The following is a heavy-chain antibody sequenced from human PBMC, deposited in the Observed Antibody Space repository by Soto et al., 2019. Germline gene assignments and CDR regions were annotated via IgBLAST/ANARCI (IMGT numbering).Heavy chain of an antibody. J-gene: IGHJ5*02. D-gene: IGHD4-17*01. CDR3: ARVPGMNYGDYLNWFDP. CDR2: IYYSGST. V-gene: IGHV4-59*01. CDR1: GGSISSYY. Sequence: PSETLSLTCTVSGGSISSYYWSWIRQPPGKGLEWIGYIYYSGSTNYNPSLKSRVTISVDTSKNQFSLKLSSVTAADTAVYYCARVPGMNYGDYLNWFDPWGQGTLVTSPQ.